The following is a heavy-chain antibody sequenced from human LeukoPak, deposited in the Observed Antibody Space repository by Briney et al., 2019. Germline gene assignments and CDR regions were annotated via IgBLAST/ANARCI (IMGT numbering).Heavy chain of an antibody. J-gene: IGHJ6*02. D-gene: IGHD2/OR15-2a*01. CDR3: ARSIIIVPNTSYYYYYMDV. V-gene: IGHV1-3*01. CDR2: INACNGNT. CDR1: GYTCTSYA. Sequence: ASVKVSCKASGYTCTSYAMHWVRQAPGQRLEWMGWINACNGNTKYSQKFQGRVTITMDTSASTAYMELSSLRSEDTAVYYCARSIIIVPNTSYYYYYMDVWGQGTTVTVSS.